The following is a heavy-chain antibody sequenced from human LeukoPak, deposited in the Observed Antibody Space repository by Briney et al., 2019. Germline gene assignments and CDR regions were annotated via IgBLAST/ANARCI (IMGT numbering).Heavy chain of an antibody. D-gene: IGHD5-18*01. J-gene: IGHJ4*02. V-gene: IGHV4-4*07. CDR3: GRLSGYSYGYVDY. CDR2: IYSSGST. Sequence: PSETLSLTCTVSGGSISSYYWSWIRQPAGEGLEWIGRIYSSGSTNYNPSLKRRVTMSVDTSKNQFSLKLSSVTAADTAVYYCGRLSGYSYGYVDYWGPGTLVTVSS. CDR1: GGSISSYY.